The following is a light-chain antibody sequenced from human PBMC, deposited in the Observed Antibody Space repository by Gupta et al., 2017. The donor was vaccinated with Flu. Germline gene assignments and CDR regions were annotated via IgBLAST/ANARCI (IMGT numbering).Light chain of an antibody. CDR2: KAS. CDR1: QSISSW. CDR3: QQYNSYWT. J-gene: IGKJ1*01. Sequence: DIQMTQSPSTLSASVGDRVTITCRASQSISSWLAWYQQKPGKAPKLLIYKASSLESGVPSRFSGSGSGXEFTLTXSSLQPDDFATYYCQQYNSYWTFGXGTKVETK. V-gene: IGKV1-5*03.